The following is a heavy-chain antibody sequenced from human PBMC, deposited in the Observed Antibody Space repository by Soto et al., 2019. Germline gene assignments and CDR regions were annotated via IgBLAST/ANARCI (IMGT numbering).Heavy chain of an antibody. V-gene: IGHV3-30*18. CDR3: AKDREHQLIRGWFDP. J-gene: IGHJ5*02. Sequence: QVQLVESGGGVVQPGRSLRLSCAASGFTFRNYGMHWVRQAPGKGLEWVAVSSYDGSNEYYADSVKGRFTISRDDSKNTLDLQMNSLRDEDTAVYYCAKDREHQLIRGWFDPWGQGTLVPVSP. D-gene: IGHD1-26*01. CDR1: GFTFRNYG. CDR2: SSYDGSNE.